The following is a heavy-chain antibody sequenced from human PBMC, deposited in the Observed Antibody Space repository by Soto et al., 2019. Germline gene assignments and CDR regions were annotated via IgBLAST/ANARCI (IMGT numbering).Heavy chain of an antibody. CDR1: GGSISSSSYY. D-gene: IGHD3-16*01. CDR2: IYYSGST. CDR3: ARLGWWGKWLRNRYFDY. V-gene: IGHV4-39*01. Sequence: SETLSLTCTVSGGSISSSSYYWGWIRQPPGKGLEWIGSIYYSGSTYYNPSLKSRVTISVDTSKNQFSLKLSSVTAADTAVYYCARLGWWGKWLRNRYFDYWGKGTLVTVSS. J-gene: IGHJ4*02.